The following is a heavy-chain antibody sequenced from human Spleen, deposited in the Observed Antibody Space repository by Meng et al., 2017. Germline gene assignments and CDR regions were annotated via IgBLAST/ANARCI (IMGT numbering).Heavy chain of an antibody. J-gene: IGHJ4*02. D-gene: IGHD6-13*01. CDR2: IDSDGRST. CDR1: GFTFSSYW. Sequence: GESLKISCAASGFTFSSYWMHWVRQAPGKGLVWVSRIDSDGRSTSYADSVKGRFTISRDNAKNTLYLQMNSLRAEDTAMYYCASRSSSWYRGWAQGPLV. CDR3: ASRSSSWYRG. V-gene: IGHV3-74*01.